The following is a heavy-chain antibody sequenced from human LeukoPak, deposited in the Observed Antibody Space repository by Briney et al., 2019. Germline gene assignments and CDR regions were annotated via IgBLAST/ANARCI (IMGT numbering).Heavy chain of an antibody. CDR1: GYTFTSNG. CDR3: ARVTVVPAGIVRDFDY. V-gene: IGHV1-18*01. Sequence: GASVKVSCKASGYTFTSNGITWVRQAPGQGLEWMGWVSGYNGNTNYAQNFQGRVTMTTDTSTSTAYMELRSLRFDDTAVYYCARVTVVPAGIVRDFDYWGQGTLVTVSS. D-gene: IGHD2-2*01. CDR2: VSGYNGNT. J-gene: IGHJ4*02.